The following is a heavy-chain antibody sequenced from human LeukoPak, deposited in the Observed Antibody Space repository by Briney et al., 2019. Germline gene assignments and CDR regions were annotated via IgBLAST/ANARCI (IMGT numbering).Heavy chain of an antibody. Sequence: GGSLRLSCAASGFTFLNYAMSWVRQAPGKGLEWVSAISGSGGSTYYADSVKGRFTISRDNSKNTLYLQMNSLRAEDTAAYYCASPGIAAAGTRINYFDYWGQGTLVTVSS. D-gene: IGHD6-13*01. CDR2: ISGSGGST. CDR3: ASPGIAAAGTRINYFDY. J-gene: IGHJ4*02. V-gene: IGHV3-23*01. CDR1: GFTFLNYA.